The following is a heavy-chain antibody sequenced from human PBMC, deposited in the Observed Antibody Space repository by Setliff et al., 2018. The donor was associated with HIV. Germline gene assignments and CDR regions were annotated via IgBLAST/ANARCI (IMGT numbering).Heavy chain of an antibody. Sequence: SETLSLTCSVSGDSISNPNYYWGWIRQPPGKGLECIGSIYYNGDTYYNPSLKSRVTISVDTSKNQFSLKLSSATAADTAVYYCAPQPGYYYDSSGRYDYWGQGTLVTVSS. V-gene: IGHV4-39*01. CDR3: APQPGYYYDSSGRYDY. J-gene: IGHJ4*02. CDR1: GDSISNPNYY. D-gene: IGHD3-22*01. CDR2: IYYNGDT.